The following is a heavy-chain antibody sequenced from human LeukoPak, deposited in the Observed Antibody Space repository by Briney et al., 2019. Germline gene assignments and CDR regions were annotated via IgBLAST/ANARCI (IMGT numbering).Heavy chain of an antibody. CDR2: INSDGSST. CDR1: GFTFSSYW. CDR3: ARGPTDY. Sequence: TGGSLRHSCAASGFTFSSYWMHWVRQAPGKGLVWVSRINSDGSSTGYADSVKGRFTISRGNAENTLYLQIYSLRAEDTAVYYCARGPTDYWGQGTLVTVSS. J-gene: IGHJ4*02. V-gene: IGHV3-74*01.